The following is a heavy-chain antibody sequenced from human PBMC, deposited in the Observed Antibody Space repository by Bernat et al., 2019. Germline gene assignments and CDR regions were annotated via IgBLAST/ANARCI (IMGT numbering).Heavy chain of an antibody. CDR2: IYYSGST. CDR1: GGSISSSSYY. Sequence: QVQLQESGPGLVKPSETLSLTCTVSGGSISSSSYYWGWIRQPRGKGLEWIGSIYYSGSTYYNPSLKSRVTISVDTSKNQFSLKLSSVTAADTAVYYCARGLYYYDSSGYYWDGMDVWGQGTTVTVSS. D-gene: IGHD3-22*01. V-gene: IGHV4-39*01. J-gene: IGHJ6*02. CDR3: ARGLYYYDSSGYYWDGMDV.